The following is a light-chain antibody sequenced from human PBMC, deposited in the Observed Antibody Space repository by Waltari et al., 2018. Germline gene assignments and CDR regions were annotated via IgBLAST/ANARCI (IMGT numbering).Light chain of an antibody. CDR1: VSHLAAPYD. Sequence: QSVLTQPPSVSGAPGQRVTISCTGGVSHLAAPYDVPWHHHRPGTAPKLLIYGNKNRPSGVPARFSGSKSGTSASLTITGLQAEDEADYYCAAWDNSLSAWVFGGGTKLTVL. CDR3: AAWDNSLSAWV. CDR2: GNK. J-gene: IGLJ3*02. V-gene: IGLV1-40*01.